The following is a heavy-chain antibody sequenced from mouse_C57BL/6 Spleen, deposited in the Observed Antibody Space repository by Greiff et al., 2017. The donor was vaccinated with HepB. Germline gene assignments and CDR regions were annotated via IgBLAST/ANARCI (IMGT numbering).Heavy chain of an antibody. Sequence: QVQLKQSGAELVRPGASVTLSCKASGYTFTDYEMHWVKQTPVHGLEWIGAIDPETGGTAYNQKFKGKAILTADKSSSTAYMELRSLTSEDSAVYYCTRRGYYYGSSWGYFDVWGTGTTVTVSS. CDR1: GYTFTDYE. CDR3: TRRGYYYGSSWGYFDV. CDR2: IDPETGGT. V-gene: IGHV1-15*01. J-gene: IGHJ1*03. D-gene: IGHD1-1*01.